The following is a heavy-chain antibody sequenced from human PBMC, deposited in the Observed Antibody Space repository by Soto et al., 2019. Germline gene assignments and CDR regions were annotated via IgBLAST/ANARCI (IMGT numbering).Heavy chain of an antibody. CDR1: GYSFVSYW. J-gene: IGHJ5*02. D-gene: IGHD2-2*01. V-gene: IGHV5-51*03. Sequence: EVQLVQSGAEVKKPGESLKISCKGSGYSFVSYWIAWVRQKPGKGLEWMGTIYPADSDTRYSPSFQGQVTISVDLSIRTAYLQWSSRRASDTAMYFCARGRHPCSSTTCSRWFDPWGQGTLVTVSS. CDR2: IYPADSDT. CDR3: ARGRHPCSSTTCSRWFDP.